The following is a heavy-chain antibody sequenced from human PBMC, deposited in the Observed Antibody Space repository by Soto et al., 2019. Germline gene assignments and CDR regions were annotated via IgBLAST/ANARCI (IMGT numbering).Heavy chain of an antibody. CDR1: GYAFTSYA. V-gene: IGHV1-3*05. Sequence: QVQLVQSGAEEKKPWASVKVYCKASGYAFTSYAMHWVRQAPGQRLEWMGWINAGNGNTKYSQKFQGRVTITRDTSASTAYMELSSLRSEDTAVYYCARDPSYYGMDVWGQGTTVTVSS. CDR2: INAGNGNT. J-gene: IGHJ6*02. CDR3: ARDPSYYGMDV.